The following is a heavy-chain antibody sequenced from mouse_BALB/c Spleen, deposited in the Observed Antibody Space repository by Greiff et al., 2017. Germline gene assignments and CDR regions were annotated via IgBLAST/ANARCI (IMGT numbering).Heavy chain of an antibody. V-gene: IGHV1-14*01. CDR2: INPYNDGT. J-gene: IGHJ2*01. D-gene: IGHD2-3*01. CDR3: AREGEWLLPRY. Sequence: EVKLMESGPELVKPGASVKMSCKASGYTFTSYVMHWVKQKPGQGLEWIGYINPYNDGTKYNEKFKGKATLTSDKSSSTAYMELSSLTSEDSAVYYCAREGEWLLPRYWGQGTTLTVSS. CDR1: GYTFTSYV.